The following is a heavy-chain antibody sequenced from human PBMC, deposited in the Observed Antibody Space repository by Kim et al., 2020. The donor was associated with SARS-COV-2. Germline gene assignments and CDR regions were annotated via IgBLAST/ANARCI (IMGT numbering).Heavy chain of an antibody. CDR1: GGSFSGYY. Sequence: SETLSLTCAVYGGSFSGYYWSWIRQPPGKGLEWIGKINHSGSTHYKPSLKSRVTISVDTSKNQFYLKLSSVTAADTAVYYCASFYDSSGYYYWGQGTLVTVSS. D-gene: IGHD3-22*01. CDR3: ASFYDSSGYYY. J-gene: IGHJ4*02. CDR2: INHSGST. V-gene: IGHV4-34*01.